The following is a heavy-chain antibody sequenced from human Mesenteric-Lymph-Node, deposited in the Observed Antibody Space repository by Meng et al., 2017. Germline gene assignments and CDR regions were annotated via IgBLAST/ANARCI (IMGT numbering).Heavy chain of an antibody. J-gene: IGHJ4*02. CDR1: GGSFSGYY. CDR2: IYHSGRT. CDR3: TTLYGDSIS. V-gene: IGHV4-34*01. Sequence: VQLQQVGPGLFKPSAILSLTCAVYGGSFSGYYWRWIRQPPGKGLEWIGEIYHSGRTNYYPSVKTRVSMSVDKSQNHFSLRLSSVTAADTAVYYCTTLYGDSISWGQGTLVTVSS. D-gene: IGHD4-17*01.